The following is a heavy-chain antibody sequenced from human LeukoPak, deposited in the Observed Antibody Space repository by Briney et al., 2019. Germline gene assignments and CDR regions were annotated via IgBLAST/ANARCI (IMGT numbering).Heavy chain of an antibody. CDR3: AELGITMIGGV. V-gene: IGHV3-48*03. J-gene: IGHJ6*04. CDR1: GFTFSRYE. CDR2: VTSSGSTI. D-gene: IGHD3-10*02. Sequence: PGGSLRLSCAASGFTFSRYEMNWVRQAPGKGLEWVSHVTSSGSTIYYADSVKGRFTISRDNAKNSLYLQMNSLRAEDTAVYYCAELGITMIGGVWGKGTTVTISS.